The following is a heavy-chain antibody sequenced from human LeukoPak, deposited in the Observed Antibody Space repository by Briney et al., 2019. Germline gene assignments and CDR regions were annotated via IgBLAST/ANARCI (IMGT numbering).Heavy chain of an antibody. D-gene: IGHD6-13*01. CDR3: ARDLGYVDY. CDR2: ISNDGSDT. J-gene: IGHJ4*02. CDR1: GFTFSNYW. V-gene: IGHV3-74*01. Sequence: GGSLRLSCTASGFTFSNYWMHWVRQAPGQGLVWVSRISNDGSDTSYADSVKGRFTISRDNAKNSLYLQMNGLRDDDTAVYYCARDLGYVDYWGQGTLVTVSS.